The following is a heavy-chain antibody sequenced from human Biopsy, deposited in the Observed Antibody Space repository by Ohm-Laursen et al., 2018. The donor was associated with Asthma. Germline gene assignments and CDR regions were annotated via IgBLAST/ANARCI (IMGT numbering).Heavy chain of an antibody. CDR2: LSPMIGRA. CDR1: GDSFSIYT. V-gene: IGHV1-69*16. Sequence: SSVKVSCKASGDSFSIYTYSWVRQAPGQGLEWMGGLSPMIGRANYAQKFQGRVTMTMNTSISTAYMELISLRSEDSAVYYCARLVRGNYHSDYWGQGTLVTVSS. CDR3: ARLVRGNYHSDY. J-gene: IGHJ4*02. D-gene: IGHD3-10*02.